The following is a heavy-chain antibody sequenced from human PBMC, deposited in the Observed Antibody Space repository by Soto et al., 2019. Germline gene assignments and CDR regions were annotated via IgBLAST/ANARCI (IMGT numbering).Heavy chain of an antibody. Sequence: QVQLQESGPGLVNPSETLSLTCTVSGGSISSYYGCWIRQPPGKGLEWIGYIYYSGRTNYNPSLKSRVTISVDTSKNQLSLKLSSVTAADTAVYYCAREHPYGAFDIWGQGTMVTVSS. CDR1: GGSISSYY. V-gene: IGHV4-59*01. CDR2: IYYSGRT. D-gene: IGHD2-8*01. CDR3: AREHPYGAFDI. J-gene: IGHJ3*02.